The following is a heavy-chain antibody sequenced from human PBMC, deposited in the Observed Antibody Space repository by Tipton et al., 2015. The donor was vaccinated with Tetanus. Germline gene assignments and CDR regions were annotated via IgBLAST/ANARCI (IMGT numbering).Heavy chain of an antibody. J-gene: IGHJ4*02. V-gene: IGHV4-31*03. CDR2: IYYSGST. Sequence: LRFSCSVSGGSISSGGYYWTWIRQHPGKGLEWIGYIYYSGSTYYNPSLQSRVTISVDTSKNQFSLRLSSVTAADTAVYYCASGLRYYYDTTGFSDYWGQGTLVTVSS. CDR1: GGSISSGGYY. D-gene: IGHD3-22*01. CDR3: ASGLRYYYDTTGFSDY.